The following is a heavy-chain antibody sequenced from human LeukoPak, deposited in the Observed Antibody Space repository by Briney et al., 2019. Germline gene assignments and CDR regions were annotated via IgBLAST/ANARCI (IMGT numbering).Heavy chain of an antibody. J-gene: IGHJ2*01. CDR3: ARDRVVTTGWHFDL. V-gene: IGHV3-30*03. CDR2: ISYDGRSK. CDR1: GLTFRTYA. Sequence: AGGSLRLSCAASGLTFRTYAMHWVRQTPRKGLEWMAFISYDGRSKHYEESVRGRFTVSRDNSKNMMYVQMNDLRVEDSAIYYCARDRVVTTGWHFDLWGRGTLVSVSS. D-gene: IGHD1-1*01.